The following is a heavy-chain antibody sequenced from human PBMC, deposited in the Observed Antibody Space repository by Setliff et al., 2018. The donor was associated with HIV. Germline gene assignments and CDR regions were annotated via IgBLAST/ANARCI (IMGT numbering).Heavy chain of an antibody. V-gene: IGHV1-8*02. D-gene: IGHD1-1*01. Sequence: GASVKVSCKPSGHTFSNSDIHWVRRATGQGLEWMGWMNPNSGVTGYALKFHDRVTMTRDTSISTAYLELRSLRSDDTAVYYCARVGPESLPYTWDDEADTFDIWGQGTMVTVSS. CDR3: ARVGPESLPYTWDDEADTFDI. J-gene: IGHJ3*02. CDR2: MNPNSGVT. CDR1: GHTFSNSD.